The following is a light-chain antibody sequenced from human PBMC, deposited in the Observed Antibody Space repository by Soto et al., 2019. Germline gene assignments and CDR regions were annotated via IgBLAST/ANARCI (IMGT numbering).Light chain of an antibody. V-gene: IGKV3-11*01. Sequence: EIVLSQSPATLSLSPGERATLSCRASQSFSSYLAWYQQKPGQAPRLLIYEASNRATGIPARFSGSGSGTDFTLTISSLEPEDFAVYYCQQRSNWPITFGQGTRREIK. J-gene: IGKJ5*01. CDR1: QSFSSY. CDR2: EAS. CDR3: QQRSNWPIT.